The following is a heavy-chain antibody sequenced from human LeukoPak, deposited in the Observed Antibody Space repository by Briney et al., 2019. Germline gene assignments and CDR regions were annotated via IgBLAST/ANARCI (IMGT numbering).Heavy chain of an antibody. CDR2: INYSGNT. D-gene: IGHD3-10*01. J-gene: IGHJ4*02. CDR1: GGSISSGAHY. V-gene: IGHV4-31*03. Sequence: SETLSLTCTVSGGSISSGAHYWNWIRQHPGKGLEWIGYINYSGNTYYNPSLKSRVTIPADTSKNQFSLKLSSVTAADTAVYYCARGGSGEGYWGQGTLVTVSS. CDR3: ARGGSGEGY.